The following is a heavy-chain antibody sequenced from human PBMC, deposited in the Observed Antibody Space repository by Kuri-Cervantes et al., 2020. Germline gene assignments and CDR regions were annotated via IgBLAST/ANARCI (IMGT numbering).Heavy chain of an antibody. CDR1: GYTFTSYG. Sequence: ASVKVSCKASGYTFTSYGISWVRQAPGQGLEWMGWISAYNGNTNYAQKLQGRVTMTTDTSTSTAYMELRSLRSEDTAVYYCARGRYSSSWYVPYYYGMDVWGQGTTVTVSS. J-gene: IGHJ6*02. CDR3: ARGRYSSSWYVPYYYGMDV. CDR2: ISAYNGNT. V-gene: IGHV1-18*01. D-gene: IGHD6-13*01.